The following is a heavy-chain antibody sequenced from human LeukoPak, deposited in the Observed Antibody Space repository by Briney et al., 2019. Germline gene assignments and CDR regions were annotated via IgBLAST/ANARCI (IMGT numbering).Heavy chain of an antibody. CDR2: ISGSGGST. J-gene: IGHJ3*02. Sequence: GGSLRLSCAASGFTFSSYAMSWVRQAPGKGLEWVSAISGSGGSTYYADSVKGRFTISRDNSKNTLYLQMNSLRAEDTAVYYCAKALLRYFDWLQKDDAFDIWGQGTIVTVSS. CDR3: AKALLRYFDWLQKDDAFDI. V-gene: IGHV3-23*01. D-gene: IGHD3-9*01. CDR1: GFTFSSYA.